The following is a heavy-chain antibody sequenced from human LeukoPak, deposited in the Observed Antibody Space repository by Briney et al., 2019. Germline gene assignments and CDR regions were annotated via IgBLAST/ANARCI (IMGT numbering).Heavy chain of an antibody. CDR1: GFTFSDYY. V-gene: IGHV3-11*01. CDR3: ARGIKYIVMVTAAYYFDY. CDR2: ISSSGSTI. J-gene: IGHJ4*02. D-gene: IGHD2-21*02. Sequence: GGSLRLSCAASGFTFSDYYMTWIRQAPGKGLEWVSYISSSGSTIYYADSVKGRSTISRDNAKSSLYLQMNSLRAEDTAVYYCARGIKYIVMVTAAYYFDYWGQGTLVTVSS.